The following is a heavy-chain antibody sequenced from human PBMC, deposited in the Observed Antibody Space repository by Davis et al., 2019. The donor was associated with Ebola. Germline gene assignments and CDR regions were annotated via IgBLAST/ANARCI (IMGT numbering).Heavy chain of an antibody. CDR2: ISCSGGST. CDR3: ARHDYGDSHFDY. J-gene: IGHJ4*02. V-gene: IGHV3-23*01. D-gene: IGHD4-17*01. CDR1: GFTFSSYA. Sequence: GESLKISCAASGFTFSSYAMSWVRQAPGKGLEWVSAISCSGGSTYYADSVKGRFTISRDNSKNTLYLQMNSLRAEDTAVYYCARHDYGDSHFDYWGQGTLVTVSS.